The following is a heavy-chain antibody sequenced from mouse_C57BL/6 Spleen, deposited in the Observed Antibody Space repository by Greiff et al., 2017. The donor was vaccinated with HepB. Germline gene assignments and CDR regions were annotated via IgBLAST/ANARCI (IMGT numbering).Heavy chain of an antibody. CDR3: ARGDGSSYSWFAY. Sequence: QVQLQQPGAELVRPGTSVKLSCKASGYTFTSYWMHWVKQRPGQGLEWIGVIDPSDSYTNYNQKFKGKATLTVDTSSSTAYMQRSSLTSEDSAVYYCARGDGSSYSWFAYWGQGTLVTVSA. CDR2: IDPSDSYT. J-gene: IGHJ3*01. CDR1: GYTFTSYW. V-gene: IGHV1-59*01. D-gene: IGHD1-1*01.